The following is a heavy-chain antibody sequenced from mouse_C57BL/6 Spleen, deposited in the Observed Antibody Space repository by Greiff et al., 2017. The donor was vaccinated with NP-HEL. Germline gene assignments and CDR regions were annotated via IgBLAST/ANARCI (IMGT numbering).Heavy chain of an antibody. CDR1: GFTFSDYG. CDR2: ISNLAYSI. V-gene: IGHV5-15*01. Sequence: DVKLVESGGGLVQPGGSLKLSCAASGFTFSDYGMAWVRQAPRKGPEWVAFISNLAYSIYYADTVTGRFTISRENAKNTLYLEMSSLRSEDTAMYYCAREEDSSGYDYAMDYWGQGTSVTVSS. J-gene: IGHJ4*01. CDR3: AREEDSSGYDYAMDY. D-gene: IGHD3-2*02.